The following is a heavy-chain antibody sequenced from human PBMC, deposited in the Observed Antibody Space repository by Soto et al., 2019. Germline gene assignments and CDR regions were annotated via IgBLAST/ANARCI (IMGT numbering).Heavy chain of an antibody. D-gene: IGHD6-19*01. Sequence: EVQLLESGGGLIQPGGSLRLSCVASGFTFSRYTMSWVRQAPGKGPEWVSTINDNGGRTYYADSVKGRFTITRDNSKNTLSLQMNSLRAEDTGIYYCAKDLGAVPVTGDGFYYWGQGTLVTVSS. V-gene: IGHV3-23*01. J-gene: IGHJ4*02. CDR3: AKDLGAVPVTGDGFYY. CDR1: GFTFSRYT. CDR2: INDNGGRT.